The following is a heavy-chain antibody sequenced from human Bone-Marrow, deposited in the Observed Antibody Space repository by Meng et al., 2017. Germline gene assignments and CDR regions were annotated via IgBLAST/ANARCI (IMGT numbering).Heavy chain of an antibody. D-gene: IGHD1-20*01. CDR1: GGTFSSYA. CDR3: ARDGLGNWNYIDY. V-gene: IGHV1-69*06. Sequence: VQLVQAWAEVKKPGSSVEVSCKDSGGTFSSYAISWVRQAPGQGLEWMGGIIPIFGTANYAQKFQGRVTITADKSTSTAYMELSILISEDTAVYYCARDGLGNWNYIDYWGQGTLVTVSS. J-gene: IGHJ4*02. CDR2: IIPIFGTA.